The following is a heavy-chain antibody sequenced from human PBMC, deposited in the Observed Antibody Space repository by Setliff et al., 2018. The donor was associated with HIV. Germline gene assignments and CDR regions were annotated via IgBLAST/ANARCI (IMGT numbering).Heavy chain of an antibody. J-gene: IGHJ4*02. Sequence: SETLSLTCTVSGGSIVRYYWTWIRQPPGKGLEWIGYIYYNGNTNYNPSLKSRVTISVDTSKNQLSLKLSSVTAADTAVYYCAREIYGGNSRPFDYWGQGTLVTVSS. CDR3: AREIYGGNSRPFDY. D-gene: IGHD4-17*01. CDR2: IYYNGNT. CDR1: GGSIVRYY. V-gene: IGHV4-59*01.